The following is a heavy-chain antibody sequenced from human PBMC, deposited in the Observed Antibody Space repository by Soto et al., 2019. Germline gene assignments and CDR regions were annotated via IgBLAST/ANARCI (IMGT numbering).Heavy chain of an antibody. CDR2: ISGSGANT. J-gene: IGHJ5*02. V-gene: IGHV3-23*01. Sequence: PGGSLRLSCAASGFTFSGYAMSWVRQAPGKGLEWVSAISGSGANTYNADSVKGRFTISRDNSKNTVYLQMNSLTAEDTATYYCAKGGGSYSATTWFDPWGQGTLVTVSS. CDR1: GFTFSGYA. CDR3: AKGGGSYSATTWFDP. D-gene: IGHD1-26*01.